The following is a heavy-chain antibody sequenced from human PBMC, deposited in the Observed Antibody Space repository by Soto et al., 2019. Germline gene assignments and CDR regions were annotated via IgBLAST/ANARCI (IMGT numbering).Heavy chain of an antibody. J-gene: IGHJ5*02. D-gene: IGHD3-9*01. V-gene: IGHV3-33*01. CDR1: GFTFSSYG. Sequence: GGSLRLSCAASGFTFSSYGMHWVRQAPGKGLEWVAVIWYDGSNKYYADSVKGRFTISRDNSKNTLYLQMNSLRAEDTAVYYCARDTRYYDILTGWSDKNWFDPWGQGTLVTVSS. CDR2: IWYDGSNK. CDR3: ARDTRYYDILTGWSDKNWFDP.